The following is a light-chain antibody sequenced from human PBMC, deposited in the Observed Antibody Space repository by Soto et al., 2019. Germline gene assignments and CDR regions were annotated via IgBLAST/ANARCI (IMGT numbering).Light chain of an antibody. CDR1: QSVSSSF. J-gene: IGKJ2*01. CDR2: GTS. Sequence: EIVLTQSPGTLSLSPGERGTLSCRASQSVSSSFLAWYQQKPGQAPRLLIYGTSTRATGIPDRFSGSGSGTDFTLTINRLEPEDFAVYYCQQYGSSPFTFGQGTKLDIK. V-gene: IGKV3-20*01. CDR3: QQYGSSPFT.